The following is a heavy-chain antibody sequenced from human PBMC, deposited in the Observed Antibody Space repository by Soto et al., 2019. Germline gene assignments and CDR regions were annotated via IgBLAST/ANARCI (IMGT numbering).Heavy chain of an antibody. J-gene: IGHJ4*02. CDR2: ISHDGNNA. Sequence: QVQLVESGGGVVQPGKSLRLSCAATGFIFRSYGVHWVRQAPGKGLEWVALISHDGNNAYYADAVNGRFTISRDNAKNTVSLQMNSLRAEDTAVYYCAKQGIEVARTDYFDYWGQGALVTVAS. CDR3: AKQGIEVARTDYFDY. V-gene: IGHV3-30*18. CDR1: GFIFRSYG. D-gene: IGHD6-19*01.